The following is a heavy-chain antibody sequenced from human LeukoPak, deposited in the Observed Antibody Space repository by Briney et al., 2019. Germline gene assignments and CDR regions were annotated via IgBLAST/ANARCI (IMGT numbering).Heavy chain of an antibody. Sequence: GGSLRLSCAASGFTFSNYWMSWVRQAPGKGLEWVANIKQDGSEKYYEDSVKGRFTISRDNAKNSLYLQMNSLRAEDTAVYYCAREEYSSGFLFSWGQGTLVTVSS. V-gene: IGHV3-7*03. CDR1: GFTFSNYW. CDR2: IKQDGSEK. CDR3: AREEYSSGFLFS. J-gene: IGHJ4*02. D-gene: IGHD6-19*01.